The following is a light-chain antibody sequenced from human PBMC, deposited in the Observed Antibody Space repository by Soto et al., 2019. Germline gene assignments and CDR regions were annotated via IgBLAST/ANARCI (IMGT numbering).Light chain of an antibody. CDR2: RNN. Sequence: THPPSASGTPGQRVTISCSGGSSKIGSNYVYWYQQLPGTAPKLLIYRNNQRPSGVPDRFSGSKSGTSASLAISGLRSEDEADYYCAAWDDSLSVPYVFGTGTQLTVL. V-gene: IGLV1-47*01. J-gene: IGLJ1*01. CDR1: SSKIGSNY. CDR3: AAWDDSLSVPYV.